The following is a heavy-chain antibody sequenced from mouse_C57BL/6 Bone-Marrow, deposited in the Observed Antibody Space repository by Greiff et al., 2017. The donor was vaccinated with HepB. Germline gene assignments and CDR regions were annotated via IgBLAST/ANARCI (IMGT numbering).Heavy chain of an antibody. J-gene: IGHJ2*01. Sequence: VQLQQSGAELARPGASVKLSCKASGYTFTSYGISWVKQRTGQGLEWIGEIYPRSGNNYYNEKFKGKATLTADKSSSTAYMELRSLTSEDSAVYFCARRTPTVVGYWGQGTTLTVSS. CDR3: ARRTPTVVGY. CDR1: GYTFTSYG. D-gene: IGHD1-1*01. CDR2: IYPRSGNN. V-gene: IGHV1-81*01.